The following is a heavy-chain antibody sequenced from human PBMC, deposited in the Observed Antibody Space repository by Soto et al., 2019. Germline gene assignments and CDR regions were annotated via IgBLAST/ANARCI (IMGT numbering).Heavy chain of an antibody. CDR1: GGSFSGYY. V-gene: IGHV4-34*01. J-gene: IGHJ6*03. CDR2: INHSGST. Sequence: SETLSLTCAVYGGSFSGYYWSWIRQPPGKGLEWIGEINHSGSTNYNPSLKSRVTISVDTSKNQFSLKLSSVTAADTAVYYCARGVHCSSTSCYAGYYYYYMDVWGKGTTVTVSS. D-gene: IGHD2-2*01. CDR3: ARGVHCSSTSCYAGYYYYYMDV.